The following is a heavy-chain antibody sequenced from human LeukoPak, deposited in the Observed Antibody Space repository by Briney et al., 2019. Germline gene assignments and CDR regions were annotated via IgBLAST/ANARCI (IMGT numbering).Heavy chain of an antibody. Sequence: GRSLRLSCAASGFIFSSYWMSWVRQAPGKGLEWVANIKQDGSEKYYVDSVKGRLTISRDNAKNSLYLQMNSLRAEDTAVYYCAKRGVGSNPYYYMDVWGKGTTVTISS. D-gene: IGHD3-10*01. CDR1: GFIFSSYW. CDR3: AKRGVGSNPYYYMDV. V-gene: IGHV3-7*01. CDR2: IKQDGSEK. J-gene: IGHJ6*03.